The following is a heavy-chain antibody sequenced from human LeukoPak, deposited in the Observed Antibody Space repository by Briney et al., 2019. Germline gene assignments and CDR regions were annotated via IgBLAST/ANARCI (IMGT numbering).Heavy chain of an antibody. CDR1: GGTFSSYA. J-gene: IGHJ5*02. D-gene: IGHD6-6*01. CDR3: ARARWYSSSHWFDP. Sequence: AASVKVSCKASGGTFSSYAISWVRQAPGQGLEWMGGIIPIFGTANYAQKFQGRVTITTDESTSTAYMELSSLRSEDTAVYYCARARWYSSSHWFDPWGQGTLVTVSS. V-gene: IGHV1-69*05. CDR2: IIPIFGTA.